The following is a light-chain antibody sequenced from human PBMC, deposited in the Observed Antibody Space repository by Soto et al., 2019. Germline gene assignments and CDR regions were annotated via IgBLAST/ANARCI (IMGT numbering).Light chain of an antibody. Sequence: EIVLTQSPGTLSVSPGERATLSCRARQSVSSKLAWYQQKPGQAPRLLFYGASTGATGIPARFSGSGSETEFTLSISSLQSEDFAVYYCQQYNNWPGTFGQGTKVEIK. CDR2: GAS. CDR1: QSVSSK. V-gene: IGKV3-15*01. J-gene: IGKJ1*01. CDR3: QQYNNWPGT.